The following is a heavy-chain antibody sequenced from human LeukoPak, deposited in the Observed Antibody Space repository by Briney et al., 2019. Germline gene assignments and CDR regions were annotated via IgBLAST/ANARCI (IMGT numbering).Heavy chain of an antibody. V-gene: IGHV6-1*01. CDR1: GDSVSSNSAA. CDR2: TLYRSRWSS. CDR3: SREMAGTCVFDI. D-gene: IGHD1-14*01. J-gene: IGHJ3*02. Sequence: SQTLSLTCAISGDSVSSNSAAWNWIRQSPSRGLEWLGRTLYRSRWSSDYAVSVKSRITINPDTSKNQFSLQLDSVTPEDTAVYYCSREMAGTCVFDIWGQGTMVTVSS.